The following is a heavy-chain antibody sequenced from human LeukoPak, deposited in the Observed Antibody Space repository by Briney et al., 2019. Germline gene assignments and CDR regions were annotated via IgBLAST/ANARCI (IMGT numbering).Heavy chain of an antibody. Sequence: ASVKVSCKASGGTFSSYAISWVRQAPGQGLEWMGIINPSGGSTSYAQKFQGRVTMTRDTSTSTVYMELSSLRSEDTAVYYCARYNYYDSSEYYFDYWGQGTLVTVSS. CDR1: GGTFSSYA. D-gene: IGHD3-22*01. J-gene: IGHJ4*02. CDR2: INPSGGST. V-gene: IGHV1-46*01. CDR3: ARYNYYDSSEYYFDY.